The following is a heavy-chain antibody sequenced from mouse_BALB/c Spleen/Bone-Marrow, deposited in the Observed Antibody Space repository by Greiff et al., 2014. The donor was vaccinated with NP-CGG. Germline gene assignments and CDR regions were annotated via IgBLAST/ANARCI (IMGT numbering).Heavy chain of an antibody. D-gene: IGHD1-1*01. CDR3: AIGIRSYGSMYGYLDV. V-gene: IGHV5-4*02. CDR1: GFISSDYY. J-gene: IGHJ1*01. Sequence: DVMLVQSGGGLVKPGGSLKLSCAASGFISSDYYMYWVRQTPEKRLEWVATISDGGSYTYYPDSVKGRFTISRDHAKNNLYLQMSSLKSEDTAMYYCAIGIRSYGSMYGYLDVWGAVTAVAVSS. CDR2: ISDGGSYT.